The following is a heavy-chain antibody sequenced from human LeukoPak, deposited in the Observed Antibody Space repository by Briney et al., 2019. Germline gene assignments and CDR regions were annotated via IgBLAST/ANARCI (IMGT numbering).Heavy chain of an antibody. CDR2: ISYSGTT. Sequence: SETLSLTCTVSGGSISSYYWSWIRQPPGTGLERIGNISYSGTTNYNPSLKSRVTISVDTSKNQFSRKLSSVTAADTAVYYCASVTLYYGSGSYLIDYWGQGTLVTVSS. CDR3: ASVTLYYGSGSYLIDY. CDR1: GGSISSYY. D-gene: IGHD3-10*01. V-gene: IGHV4-59*01. J-gene: IGHJ4*02.